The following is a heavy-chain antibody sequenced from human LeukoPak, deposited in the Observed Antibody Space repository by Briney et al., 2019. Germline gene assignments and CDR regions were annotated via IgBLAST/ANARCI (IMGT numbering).Heavy chain of an antibody. CDR1: GGSISSGSYY. J-gene: IGHJ4*02. CDR2: IYTSGST. CDR3: AGDYYDSSGYYY. Sequence: PSRTLSLTCTVSGGSISSGSYYWSWIRQPAGEGLEWIGRIYTSGSTNYNPSLKSRVTISVDTSKNQFSLKLSSVTAADTAVYYCAGDYYDSSGYYYWGQGTLVTVSS. D-gene: IGHD3-22*01. V-gene: IGHV4-61*02.